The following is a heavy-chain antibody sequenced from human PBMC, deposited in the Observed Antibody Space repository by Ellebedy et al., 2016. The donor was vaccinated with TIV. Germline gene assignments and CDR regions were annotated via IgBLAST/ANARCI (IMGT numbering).Heavy chain of an antibody. CDR1: GFSFSSYG. Sequence: GESLKISCAASGFSFSSYGMHWVRQSPGKGLEWMAFIWYDGTDESYAESVEGRFSISRDNSKNTLYLHMKSLRAEDTTIYYCARDSRGRWTPFDHWGQGTVAAVSS. CDR3: ARDSRGRWTPFDH. CDR2: IWYDGTDE. V-gene: IGHV3-33*01. D-gene: IGHD4-23*01. J-gene: IGHJ4*02.